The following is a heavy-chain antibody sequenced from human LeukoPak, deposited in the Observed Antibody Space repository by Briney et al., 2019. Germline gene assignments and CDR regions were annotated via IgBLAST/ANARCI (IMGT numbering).Heavy chain of an antibody. CDR3: AKHGDYSFED. Sequence: GGALLLSWAASGFPFMSRWMGWVRQAPGEGLEGVANIKNDGSTQYYVGSVKGRFTISRDNARNSLFLQMNSLRAEDTAVYYCAKHGDYSFEDWGQGTLVTVSS. V-gene: IGHV3-7*01. J-gene: IGHJ4*02. D-gene: IGHD4-17*01. CDR1: GFPFMSRW. CDR2: IKNDGSTQ.